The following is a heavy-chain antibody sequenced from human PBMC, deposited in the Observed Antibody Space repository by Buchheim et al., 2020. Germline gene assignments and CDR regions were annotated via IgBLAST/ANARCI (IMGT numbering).Heavy chain of an antibody. Sequence: EVQLLESGGGLVQPGGSLRLSCAASGFTFSSYDMSWVRQAPGKGLEWVSAISGSGGSTYYADSVKGRFTISRDNSTNTLYVQMNSLRAEDTAIYYCAKEGDYYRPYSRGHFDYWGQGTL. CDR2: ISGSGGST. CDR3: AKEGDYYRPYSRGHFDY. CDR1: GFTFSSYD. D-gene: IGHD3-22*01. J-gene: IGHJ4*02. V-gene: IGHV3-23*01.